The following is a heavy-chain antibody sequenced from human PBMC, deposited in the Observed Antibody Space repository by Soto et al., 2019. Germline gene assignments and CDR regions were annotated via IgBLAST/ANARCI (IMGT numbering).Heavy chain of an antibody. J-gene: IGHJ4*02. CDR2: ISYDGSNK. CDR1: GFTFSSYA. V-gene: IGHV3-30-3*01. D-gene: IGHD4-17*01. Sequence: GGSLRLSCAASGFTFSSYAMHWVRQAPGKGLEWVAVISYDGSNKYYADSVKGRFTISRDNSKNTLYLQMNSLRAEDTAVYYCARDKGYGGNIVDYWGQGTLVTVSS. CDR3: ARDKGYGGNIVDY.